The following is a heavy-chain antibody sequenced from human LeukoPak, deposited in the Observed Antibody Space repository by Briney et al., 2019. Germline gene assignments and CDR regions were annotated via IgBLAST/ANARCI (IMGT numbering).Heavy chain of an antibody. CDR3: ARGASGVYTVTTSWFDP. CDR1: GYTFTGYY. J-gene: IGHJ5*02. V-gene: IGHV1-2*02. D-gene: IGHD4-17*01. CDR2: INPNSGGT. Sequence: ASVKVSCKASGYTFTGYYMHWVRQAPGQGLEWMGWINPNSGGTNCAQKFQGRVTMTRDTSISTAYMELSRLRSDDTAVYYCARGASGVYTVTTSWFDPWGQGTLVTVSS.